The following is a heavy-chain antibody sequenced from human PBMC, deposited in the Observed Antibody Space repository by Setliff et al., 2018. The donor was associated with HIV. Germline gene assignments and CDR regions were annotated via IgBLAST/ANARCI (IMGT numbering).Heavy chain of an antibody. D-gene: IGHD3-10*01. Sequence: PGGSLRLSCAASGFIFSGYWMTWIRQAPGKGLEWLAQIHPDSTAANYVDSVKGRFTISRDNARNSLHLEMNSLRAEDTAVYYCVGDGVGVVPGDAFDKWGQGTAVTVS. CDR3: VGDGVGVVPGDAFDK. CDR1: GFIFSGYW. V-gene: IGHV3-7*01. CDR2: IHPDSTAA. J-gene: IGHJ3*02.